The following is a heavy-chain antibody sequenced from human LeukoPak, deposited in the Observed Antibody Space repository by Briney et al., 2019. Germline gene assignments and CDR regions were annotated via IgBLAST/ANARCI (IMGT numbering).Heavy chain of an antibody. D-gene: IGHD4-11*01. CDR1: GFTFSHYG. CDR3: ARDAQRGFDYSNSLEY. J-gene: IGHJ4*02. Sequence: GGSLRLSCAAAGFTFSHYGMHWVRQAPGKGLEWVAVIWSDGTNQYYGDSVKGRFTISRDDSGNTVYLQMNSLRPDDTGVYYCARDAQRGFDYSNSLEYWGQGTPVTV. CDR2: IWSDGTNQ. V-gene: IGHV3-33*01.